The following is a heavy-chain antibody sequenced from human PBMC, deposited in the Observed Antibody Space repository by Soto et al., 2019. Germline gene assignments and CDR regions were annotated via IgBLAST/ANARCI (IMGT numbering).Heavy chain of an antibody. CDR3: ARDQPIRDSGSPTFDP. CDR1: GESINNGAYY. CDR2: IYFSGST. J-gene: IGHJ5*02. V-gene: IGHV4-31*03. Sequence: QVQLQESGPGLVRPSQTLSLSCSVSGESINNGAYYWNWIRQYPDKRLEWIGYIYFSGSTFYAPSLRARVPLSADTSNNQFSLNLNSGTVADTAIYYCARDQPIRDSGSPTFDPWGPGIQVTVSS. D-gene: IGHD3-10*01.